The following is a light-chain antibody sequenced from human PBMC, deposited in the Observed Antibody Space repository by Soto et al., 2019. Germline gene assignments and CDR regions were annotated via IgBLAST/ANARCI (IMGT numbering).Light chain of an antibody. CDR1: SSDVGGYHS. CDR2: EVS. Sequence: QSALTQPASVSGSPGQSITISCTGTSSDVGGYHSVSWYQQHPGIAPKLMIYEVSNRPSGVSNRFSGSKSGNTASLTISGLQAEDEADYYCSSYTTSSTRVFGGGTKLTV. J-gene: IGLJ2*01. CDR3: SSYTTSSTRV. V-gene: IGLV2-14*01.